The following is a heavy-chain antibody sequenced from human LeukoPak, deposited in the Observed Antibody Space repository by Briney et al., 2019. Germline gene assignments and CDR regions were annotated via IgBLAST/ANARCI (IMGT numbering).Heavy chain of an antibody. Sequence: ASVKVSCKASGYTFTSYDINWVRQVTGQGLEWMGWINPNSGGTNYAQKFQGRVTMTRDTSISTAYMELSRLRSDDTAVYYCARDPAAAVKPFDYWGQGTLVTVSS. V-gene: IGHV1-2*02. D-gene: IGHD6-13*01. CDR1: GYTFTSYD. CDR2: INPNSGGT. CDR3: ARDPAAAVKPFDY. J-gene: IGHJ4*02.